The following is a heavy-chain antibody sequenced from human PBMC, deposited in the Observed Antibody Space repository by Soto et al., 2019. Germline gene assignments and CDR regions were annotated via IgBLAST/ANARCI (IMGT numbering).Heavy chain of an antibody. J-gene: IGHJ4*02. CDR1: GGTFSSYS. D-gene: IGHD3-22*01. Sequence: SVKVSCKASGGTFSSYSISWVRQAPGQGLEWMGGIIPIFGTANYAQKFQGRVTITADESTSTAYMELSSLRSEDTAVYYCAREGYYDSSGYQPEGYFDYWGQGTLVTVSS. CDR2: IIPIFGTA. CDR3: AREGYYDSSGYQPEGYFDY. V-gene: IGHV1-69*13.